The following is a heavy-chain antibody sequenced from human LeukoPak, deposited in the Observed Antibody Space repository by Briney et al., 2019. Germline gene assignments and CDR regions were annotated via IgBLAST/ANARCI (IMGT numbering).Heavy chain of an antibody. V-gene: IGHV4-59*08. CDR1: GGSITGHN. J-gene: IGHJ4*02. CDR3: ARHVPFNSAWYVDH. CDR2: VDYSGST. D-gene: IGHD2/OR15-2a*01. Sequence: PSETLSLTCTVSGGSITGHNWSWIRQPPGKGLEWIGYVDYSGSTKHNPSLKGRVVILRDMSKNEFSLKLTSVTAADTAVYYCARHVPFNSAWYVDHWGQGILVTVSS.